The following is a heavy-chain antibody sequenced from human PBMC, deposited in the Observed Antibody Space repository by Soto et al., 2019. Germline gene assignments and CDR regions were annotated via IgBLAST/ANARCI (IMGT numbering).Heavy chain of an antibody. J-gene: IGHJ4*02. CDR2: IWYDGSNK. V-gene: IGHV3-33*06. Sequence: QVQLVESGGGVVQPGRSLRLSCAASGFTFSTYGMHWVRQAPGKGLEWVAVIWYDGSNKFYAESVKGRFTISRDNSKNTLYLQMKSLRAEDTAVYYCAKDFSPHSVAVAGDYWGQGTLVTVSS. CDR3: AKDFSPHSVAVAGDY. CDR1: GFTFSTYG. D-gene: IGHD6-19*01.